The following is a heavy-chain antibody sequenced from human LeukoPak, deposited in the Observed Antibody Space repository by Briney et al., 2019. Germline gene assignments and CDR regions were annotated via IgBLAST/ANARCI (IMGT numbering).Heavy chain of an antibody. CDR2: INSDGSST. CDR3: AITGVYSSGWYLSEPYYFDY. Sequence: GGSLRLSCAASGFTFSSYSMNWVRQAPGKGLEWVSRINSDGSSTSYADSVKGRFTISRDNAKNSLYLQMNSLRAEDTAVYYCAITGVYSSGWYLSEPYYFDYWGQGTLVTVSS. V-gene: IGHV3-74*01. CDR1: GFTFSSYS. J-gene: IGHJ4*02. D-gene: IGHD6-19*01.